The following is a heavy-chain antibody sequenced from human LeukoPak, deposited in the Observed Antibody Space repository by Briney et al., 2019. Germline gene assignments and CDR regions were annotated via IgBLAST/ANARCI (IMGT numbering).Heavy chain of an antibody. D-gene: IGHD2-2*01. CDR3: ARVCSSTSCYLIIDY. V-gene: IGHV1-8*03. CDR2: MNPNSGNT. J-gene: IGHJ4*02. CDR1: GYTFTSYD. Sequence: GASVKVSCKASGYTFTSYDINWVRQATGQGLEWMGWMNPNSGNTGYAQKFQGRVTITRNTSISTAYMELSSLRSEDTAVYYCARVCSSTSCYLIIDYWGQGTLVTVSS.